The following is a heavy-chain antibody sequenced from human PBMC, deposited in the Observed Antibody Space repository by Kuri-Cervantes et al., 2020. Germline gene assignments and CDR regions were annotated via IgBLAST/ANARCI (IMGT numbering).Heavy chain of an antibody. J-gene: IGHJ5*02. CDR1: GYTFTSYD. V-gene: IGHV1-8*01. Sequence: ASVKVSCKASGYTFTSYDINWVRQATGQGLEWMGWMNPNSGNTGYAQKFQGRVTMARNASISTAYMELSSLRSEDTAVYYCARGNLGGYMANWFDPWGQGTLVTVSS. D-gene: IGHD6-13*01. CDR2: MNPNSGNT. CDR3: ARGNLGGYMANWFDP.